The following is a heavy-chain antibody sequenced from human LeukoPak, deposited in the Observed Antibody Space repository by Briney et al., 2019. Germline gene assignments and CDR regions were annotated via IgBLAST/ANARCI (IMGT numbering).Heavy chain of an antibody. Sequence: GGSLRLSCAASRFTFDDYAMHWVRRAPGKGLEWVSGISWNSGNIHYADSVKGRFTISRDNAKNSLYLQMNSLRAEDMALYYCAKSGGGGGYYYYYMDVWGKGTTVTVSS. J-gene: IGHJ6*03. V-gene: IGHV3-9*03. CDR2: ISWNSGNI. CDR1: RFTFDDYA. D-gene: IGHD3-16*01. CDR3: AKSGGGGGYYYYYMDV.